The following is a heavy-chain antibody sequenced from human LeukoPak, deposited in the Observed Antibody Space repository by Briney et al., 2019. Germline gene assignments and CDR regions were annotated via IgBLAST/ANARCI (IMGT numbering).Heavy chain of an antibody. CDR1: GYTFTGYY. J-gene: IGHJ4*02. D-gene: IGHD3-22*01. CDR2: INPNSGGT. Sequence: ASVKVSCKASGYTFTGYYMHWVQQAPGQGLEWMGRINPNSGGTNYAQKFQGRVTMTRDTSISTAYMELSRLRSDDTAVYYCARDVAGYYYDSSGYYGYWGQGTLVTVSS. CDR3: ARDVAGYYYDSSGYYGY. V-gene: IGHV1-2*06.